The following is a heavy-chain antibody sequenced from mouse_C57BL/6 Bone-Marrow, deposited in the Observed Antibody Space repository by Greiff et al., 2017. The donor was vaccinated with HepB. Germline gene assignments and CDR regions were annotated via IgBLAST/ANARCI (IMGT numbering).Heavy chain of an antibody. CDR3: LRTTVVAHYIDY. Sequence: EVQLQQSGAELVRPGASVKLSCTASGFNIKDDYMHWVKQRPEQGLEWIGWIDPENGDTEYASKFQGKATITADTSSNTAYLQLSSLTSEDTAVYYCLRTTVVAHYIDYWGQGTTLTVTS. CDR2: IDPENGDT. J-gene: IGHJ2*01. V-gene: IGHV14-4*01. D-gene: IGHD1-1*01. CDR1: GFNIKDDY.